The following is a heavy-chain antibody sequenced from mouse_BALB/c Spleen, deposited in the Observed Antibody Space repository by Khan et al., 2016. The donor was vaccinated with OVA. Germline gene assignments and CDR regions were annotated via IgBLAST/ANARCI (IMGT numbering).Heavy chain of an antibody. D-gene: IGHD1-1*01. CDR3: ARRYYYGHGYFDV. J-gene: IGHJ1*01. V-gene: IGHV3-2*02. Sequence: EVQLQESGPGLVKPSQSLSLTCTVTGYSITSDYAWNWIRQFPGNKLEWMGYISYSGSTGYNPSLKSRISITRDTSNNQFFLQLNSVTTEDTATYYCARRYYYGHGYFDVWGAGTTVTVSS. CDR2: ISYSGST. CDR1: GYSITSDYA.